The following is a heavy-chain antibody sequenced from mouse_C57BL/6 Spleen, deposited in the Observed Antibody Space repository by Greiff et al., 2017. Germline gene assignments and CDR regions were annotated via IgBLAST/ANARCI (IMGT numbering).Heavy chain of an antibody. Sequence: EVKLQESGPGLVKPSQSLSLTCSVTGYSITSGYYWNWIRQFPGNKLEWLGYISYDGSNNYNPSLKNRISITRDTSKNQFFLKLNSVTTEDTATYYCARAGGLREGFDYWGQGTTLTVSS. J-gene: IGHJ2*01. CDR2: ISYDGSN. CDR1: GYSITSGYY. V-gene: IGHV3-6*01. CDR3: ARAGGLREGFDY. D-gene: IGHD2-2*01.